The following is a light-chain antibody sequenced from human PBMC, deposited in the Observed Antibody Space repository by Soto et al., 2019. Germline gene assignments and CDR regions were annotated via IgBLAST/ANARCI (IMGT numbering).Light chain of an antibody. J-gene: IGKJ1*01. V-gene: IGKV3-15*01. CDR2: GAS. CDR3: QQYNNWPPWT. Sequence: EIVMTQSPATLSVSPGERATLSCRASQSVSSNLAWYQQKPGQAPRLLIHGASTRATGIPARFSGSGSGTEFTLTISSLQSEDFAVYYCQQYNNWPPWTVVQGTKVDIK. CDR1: QSVSSN.